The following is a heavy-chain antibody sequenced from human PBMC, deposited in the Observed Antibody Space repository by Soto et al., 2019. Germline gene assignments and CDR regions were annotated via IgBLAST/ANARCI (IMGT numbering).Heavy chain of an antibody. Sequence: GGSLRLSCSASGFSFSSYTMHWVRQAPGKGLEWVAVISYDGSNEYYADSVKGRFTISRDNSKNTLYVQMNSLRPEDTAVYYCASVLVVPPAQPLPYNWNYDSWAQGTLVTVS. J-gene: IGHJ5*01. CDR1: GFSFSSYT. CDR2: ISYDGSNE. D-gene: IGHD1-7*01. V-gene: IGHV3-30*04. CDR3: ASVLVVPPAQPLPYNWNYDS.